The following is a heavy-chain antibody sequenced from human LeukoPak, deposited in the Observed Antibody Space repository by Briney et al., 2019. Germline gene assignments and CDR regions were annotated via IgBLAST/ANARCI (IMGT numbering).Heavy chain of an antibody. Sequence: GGSLRLSCAASGFTFSSYSMNWVRQAPGKGLEWVSAISGSGGSTYYADSVKGRFTISRDNSKNTLYLQMNSLRAEDTAVYYCASRRYYFDYWGQGTLVTVSS. V-gene: IGHV3-23*01. J-gene: IGHJ4*02. CDR1: GFTFSSYS. CDR2: ISGSGGST. CDR3: ASRRYYFDY.